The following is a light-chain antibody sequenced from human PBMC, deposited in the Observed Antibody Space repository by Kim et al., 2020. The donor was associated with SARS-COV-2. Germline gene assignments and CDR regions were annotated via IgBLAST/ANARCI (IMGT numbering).Light chain of an antibody. CDR1: GIGSKS. CDR2: YDS. V-gene: IGLV3-21*04. CDR3: QVWDSSSDHRVV. J-gene: IGLJ2*01. Sequence: SYELTQPPSLSVAPGKTARVSCGENGIGSKSVHWYQQRSGQAPVLVIYYDSDRPSGIPERFSGSNSGNTATLTISRVEAGDEADYYCQVWDSSSDHRVVFGGGTQLTVL.